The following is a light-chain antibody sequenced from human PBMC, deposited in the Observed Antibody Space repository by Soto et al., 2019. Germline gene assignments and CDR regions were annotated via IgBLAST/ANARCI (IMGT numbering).Light chain of an antibody. CDR1: QSVSSN. J-gene: IGKJ5*01. CDR2: GAS. V-gene: IGKV3-15*01. CDR3: QQYNNRPPPIT. Sequence: MVLTQSPATLTLSQGERATLSCSASQSVSSNIAWYQQKPGQAPRLLIYGASTRATGIAATFSGSGSGTEFTLTISSLQSADFAVYYWQQYNNRPPPITFGQGTRLEIK.